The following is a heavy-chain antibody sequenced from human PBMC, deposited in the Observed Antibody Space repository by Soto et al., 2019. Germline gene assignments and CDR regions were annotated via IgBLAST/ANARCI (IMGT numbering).Heavy chain of an antibody. V-gene: IGHV4-38-2*02. Sequence: SETLSLTCTVSGDSISSGSYWGWIRQPPGEGPEWIASIYHGGTTFYDPSLKSRISISVDTSKNQFSLRLTSVTAADTATYYCARVHVMVVAGSTFDYWGPGTLVTVSS. CDR1: GDSISSGSY. D-gene: IGHD6-19*01. J-gene: IGHJ4*03. CDR3: ARVHVMVVAGSTFDY. CDR2: IYHGGTT.